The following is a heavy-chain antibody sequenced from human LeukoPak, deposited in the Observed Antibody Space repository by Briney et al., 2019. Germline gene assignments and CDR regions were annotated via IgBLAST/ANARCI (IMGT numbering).Heavy chain of an antibody. V-gene: IGHV3-11*01. CDR2: ISSFGSTI. J-gene: IGHJ4*02. CDR3: ARQLYGKDLDQANWIFDY. D-gene: IGHD1-20*01. CDR1: GFTFSDYY. Sequence: GGSLRLSCAASGFTFSDYYMSWIRQAPGTGLDWVSSISSFGSTIYYADSVKGRFTISRDNAKNSLYLQMNSLRAEDTAVYYCARQLYGKDLDQANWIFDYWGQGTLVTVSS.